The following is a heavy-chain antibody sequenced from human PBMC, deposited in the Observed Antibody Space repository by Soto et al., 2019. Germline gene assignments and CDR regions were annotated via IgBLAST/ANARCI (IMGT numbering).Heavy chain of an antibody. V-gene: IGHV4-31*03. CDR3: ARVAGGVWGSFRPFDY. Sequence: QVQLQESGPGLVKPSQTLSLTCTVSGGSISSGGYYWSWIRQHPGKGLEWIGYIYYSGSTYYNPSLKSRGTISVDTSKNQFSLKLSSVTAADTAVYYCARVAGGVWGSFRPFDYWGQGTLVTVSS. J-gene: IGHJ4*02. CDR1: GGSISSGGYY. D-gene: IGHD3-16*02. CDR2: IYYSGST.